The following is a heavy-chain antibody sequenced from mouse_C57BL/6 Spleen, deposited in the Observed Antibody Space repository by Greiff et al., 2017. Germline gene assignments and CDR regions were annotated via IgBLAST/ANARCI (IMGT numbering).Heavy chain of an antibody. CDR3: ARYEGLLRY. Sequence: EVMLVESGGGLVQPGGSLSLSCAASGFTFTDYYMSWVRQPPGKALEWLGFIRNKANGYTTEYSASVKGRFTISRDNSQSILYIQMNALRAEDSATYYCARYEGLLRYWGQGTLVTVSA. J-gene: IGHJ3*01. V-gene: IGHV7-3*01. D-gene: IGHD2-3*01. CDR1: GFTFTDYY. CDR2: IRNKANGYTT.